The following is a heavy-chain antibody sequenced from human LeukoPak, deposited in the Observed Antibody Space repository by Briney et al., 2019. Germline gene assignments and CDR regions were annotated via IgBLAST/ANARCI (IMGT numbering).Heavy chain of an antibody. CDR3: AKGVASSGTLVDY. D-gene: IGHD3-10*01. V-gene: IGHV3-23*01. J-gene: IGHJ4*02. CDR2: IYGSWGRT. CDR1: GFTFSNYA. Sequence: PGGCLRLSCAASGFTFSNYAMIWVRQAPGKGLECVSSIYGSWGRTYYEDSVKGRFTISRDNSKDTLYLQMNSLRADDTAVYYCAKGVASSGTLVDYWGREPWSPS.